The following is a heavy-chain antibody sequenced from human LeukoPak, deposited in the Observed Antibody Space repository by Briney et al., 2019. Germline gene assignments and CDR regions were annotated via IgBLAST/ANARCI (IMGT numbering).Heavy chain of an antibody. V-gene: IGHV3-48*04. D-gene: IGHD3-22*01. J-gene: IGHJ4*02. CDR2: ISSSSSTI. CDR3: ARDRPYYYDSSGYYYVCFDY. Sequence: GGSLRLSCAASGFTFSSYSMNWVRQAPGKGLEWVSYISSSSSTIYYADSVKGRFTISRDNAKNSLYLQMNSLRAEDTAVYYCARDRPYYYDSSGYYYVCFDYWGQGTLVTVSS. CDR1: GFTFSSYS.